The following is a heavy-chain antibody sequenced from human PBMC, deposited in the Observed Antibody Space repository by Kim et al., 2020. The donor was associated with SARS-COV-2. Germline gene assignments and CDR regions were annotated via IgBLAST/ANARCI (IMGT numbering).Heavy chain of an antibody. CDR3: ARDQGRARIAAAGTSGY. J-gene: IGHJ4*02. CDR1: GYTFTSYA. D-gene: IGHD6-13*01. CDR2: INAGNGNT. V-gene: IGHV1-3*01. Sequence: ASVKVSCKASGYTFTSYAMHWVRQAPGQRLEWMGWINAGNGNTKYSQKFQGRVTITRDTSASTAYMELSSLRSEDTAVYYCARDQGRARIAAAGTSGYWGQGTLVTVSS.